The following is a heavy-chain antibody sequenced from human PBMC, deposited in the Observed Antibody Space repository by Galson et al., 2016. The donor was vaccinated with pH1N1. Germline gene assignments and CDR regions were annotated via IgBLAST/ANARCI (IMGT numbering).Heavy chain of an antibody. Sequence: PALVKPTQTLTLTCTFSGFSLSTSGMCVSWIRQPPGKALEWLARIDWDDDKYYGTSLQTRLTISKDTSKNQVVLTMTNMDPVDTATCYCARMLTPYSSSSWGMDVWGQGTTVTVSS. CDR3: ARMLTPYSSSSWGMDV. CDR1: GFSLSTSGMC. CDR2: IDWDDDK. V-gene: IGHV2-70*11. J-gene: IGHJ6*02. D-gene: IGHD6-13*01.